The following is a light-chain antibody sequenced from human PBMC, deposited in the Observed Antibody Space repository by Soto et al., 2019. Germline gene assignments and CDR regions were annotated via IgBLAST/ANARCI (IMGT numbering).Light chain of an antibody. J-gene: IGLJ3*02. CDR1: SSDVGAYNY. V-gene: IGLV2-14*01. CDR3: SSKTTSSSTPVV. CDR2: DVT. Sequence: QSALTQPASVSGSPGQSITISCTGTSSDVGAYNYVSWYQQHPGKAPELMIYDVTYRPSGVSDRFSGSKSGNTASLTISGLRTEDEGDYYCSSKTTSSSTPVVFGGGTKVTVL.